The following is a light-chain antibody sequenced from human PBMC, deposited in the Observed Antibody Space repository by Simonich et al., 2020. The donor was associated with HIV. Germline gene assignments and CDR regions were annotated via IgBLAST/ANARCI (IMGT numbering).Light chain of an antibody. CDR1: QSITNY. Sequence: DIQLTQSPSLLSASVGKRVTITCRASQSITNYLNWYQQKPGKAPKLLIYAASSLQSGVSSRFSGSGSGTDFTLTISSLQPEDFATYYCQQSYSTPQTFGQGTKVEIK. V-gene: IGKV1-39*01. CDR2: AAS. J-gene: IGKJ1*01. CDR3: QQSYSTPQT.